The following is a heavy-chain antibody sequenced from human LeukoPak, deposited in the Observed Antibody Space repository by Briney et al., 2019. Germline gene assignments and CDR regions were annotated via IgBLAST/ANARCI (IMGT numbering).Heavy chain of an antibody. CDR1: GFTFSSYS. V-gene: IGHV3-21*01. J-gene: IGHJ4*02. D-gene: IGHD6-19*01. Sequence: GGPLRLSCAASGFTFSSYSMNWVRQAPGKGLEWVSSISSSSSYIYYADSVKGRFTISRDNAKNSLYLQMNSLRAEDTAVYYCARDRAHLFRSSGWYSDYWGQGTLVTVSS. CDR2: ISSSSSYI. CDR3: ARDRAHLFRSSGWYSDY.